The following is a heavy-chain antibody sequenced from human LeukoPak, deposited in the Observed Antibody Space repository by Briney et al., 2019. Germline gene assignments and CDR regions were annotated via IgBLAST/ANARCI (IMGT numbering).Heavy chain of an antibody. D-gene: IGHD3-10*01. Sequence: GGSLRLSCAASGFTFSSYGMHWVRQAPGKGLEWVAVISYDGSNKYYADSVKGRFTISRDNSKNTLYLQMNSLRAEDTAVYYCAKVRFDGSPYLEDYYYYYYMDVWGKGTTDTVSS. CDR1: GFTFSSYG. CDR3: AKVRFDGSPYLEDYYYYYYMDV. J-gene: IGHJ6*03. CDR2: ISYDGSNK. V-gene: IGHV3-30*18.